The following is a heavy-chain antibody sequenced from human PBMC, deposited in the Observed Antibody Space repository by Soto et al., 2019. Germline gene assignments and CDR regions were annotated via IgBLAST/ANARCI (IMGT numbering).Heavy chain of an antibody. D-gene: IGHD3-16*02. CDR1: GYRFTSYW. V-gene: IGHV5-51*01. CDR3: ARHSNRPHLWGSYPIPPDY. Sequence: PGESLRISCQGSGYRFTSYWIGWVRPLPGKGLEWMGIIYPGDSDTRYSPSFQGQVTISADKSISTAYLQWSSLKASDTAMYYCARHSNRPHLWGSYPIPPDYWGQGTLVTVSS. J-gene: IGHJ4*02. CDR2: IYPGDSDT.